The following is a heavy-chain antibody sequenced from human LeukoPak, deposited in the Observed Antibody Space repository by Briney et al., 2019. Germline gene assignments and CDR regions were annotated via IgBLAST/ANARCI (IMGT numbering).Heavy chain of an antibody. V-gene: IGHV1-2*04. D-gene: IGHD6-19*01. CDR3: ARGYSSGWYVGWFDP. CDR1: GYTFTGYY. CDR2: INPNSGGT. J-gene: IGHJ5*02. Sequence: GASVKVSCKASGYTFTGYYMHWVRQAPGQGLEWMGWINPNSGGTNYAQKFQGWVTMTRDTSISTAYMELSRLRSDDTAVYYCARGYSSGWYVGWFDPWGQGTLVTVSS.